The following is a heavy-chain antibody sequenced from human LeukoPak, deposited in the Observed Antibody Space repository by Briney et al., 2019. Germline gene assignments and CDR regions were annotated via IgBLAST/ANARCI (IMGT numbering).Heavy chain of an antibody. D-gene: IGHD2-2*01. CDR1: GYTFTGYY. J-gene: IGHJ4*02. CDR2: ISAYNGNT. CDR3: ARSPLISTSLLSHFDY. V-gene: IGHV1-18*04. Sequence: ASVKVSCKASGYTFTGYYMHWVRQAPGQGLEWMGWISAYNGNTNYAQKLQGRVTMTTDTSTSTAYMELRSLRSDDTAVYYCARSPLISTSLLSHFDYWGQGTLVTVSS.